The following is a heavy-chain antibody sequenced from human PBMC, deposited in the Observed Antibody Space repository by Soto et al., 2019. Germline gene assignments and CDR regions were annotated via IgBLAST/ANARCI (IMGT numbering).Heavy chain of an antibody. CDR2: IFYSGST. V-gene: IGHV4-31*03. J-gene: IGHJ6*02. Sequence: QVQLQESGPGLVKPSQTLSLTCTVSGGSISSGGYYWSWIRQHPGKGLEWIGYIFYSGSTYYNPSLRSRXIIVVXXSKNQFSLKLSSVTAADTAVYYCAREVSTTYGMDVWGQGTTVTVSS. CDR1: GGSISSGGYY. D-gene: IGHD3-3*02. CDR3: AREVSTTYGMDV.